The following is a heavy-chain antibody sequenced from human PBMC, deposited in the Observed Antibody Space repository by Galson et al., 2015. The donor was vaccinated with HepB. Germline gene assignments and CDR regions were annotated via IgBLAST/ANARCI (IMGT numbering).Heavy chain of an antibody. D-gene: IGHD3-10*01. Sequence: SVKVSCKASGYSFTSYDIHWVRQAPGQGLEWMGIINPSSGSTTYAQKFQGRVTMTRDTSTSTVYMELSSLRSEDTAVYYCTRGGSVPVYWFDPWGQGTLVTVSS. CDR1: GYSFTSYD. J-gene: IGHJ5*02. V-gene: IGHV1-46*03. CDR2: INPSSGST. CDR3: TRGGSVPVYWFDP.